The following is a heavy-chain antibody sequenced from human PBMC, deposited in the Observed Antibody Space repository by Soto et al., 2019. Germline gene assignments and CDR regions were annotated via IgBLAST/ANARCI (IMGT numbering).Heavy chain of an antibody. Sequence: PSETLSLTCAVSGYSISSSKWWGWIRQPPGKGLEWIGYIYYSGTTYYNPSLKSRVTMSVDTSKNQFSLKLTSVTAVDTAVYYYARREIQGPIDYWGQGTLVTVSS. CDR1: GYSISSSKW. J-gene: IGHJ4*02. CDR2: IYYSGTT. V-gene: IGHV4-28*01. CDR3: ARREIQGPIDY. D-gene: IGHD1-26*01.